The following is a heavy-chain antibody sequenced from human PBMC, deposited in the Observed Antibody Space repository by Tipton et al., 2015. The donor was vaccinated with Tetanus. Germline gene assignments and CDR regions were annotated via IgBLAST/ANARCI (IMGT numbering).Heavy chain of an antibody. Sequence: SLRLSCAASGFTFKSYTINWLRQAPGNGLEWVAAISGSRLTPYYSDSVKGRFTISRDNARNSLTLQMDSLRDEDTAVYYCAQREESLSQKLFWGQGALVTVSS. CDR3: AQREESLSQKLF. D-gene: IGHD1-1*01. CDR1: GFTFKSYT. CDR2: ISGSRLTP. V-gene: IGHV3-48*02. J-gene: IGHJ4*02.